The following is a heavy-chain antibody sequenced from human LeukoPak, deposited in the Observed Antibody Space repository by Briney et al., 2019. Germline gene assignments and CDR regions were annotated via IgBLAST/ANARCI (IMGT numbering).Heavy chain of an antibody. Sequence: SETLSLTCSVSGGYISSGGYYWSWIRQHPGKGLEWIGYIYYSGSTYYNPSLKSRVTISVDTSKNQFSLKLSSVTAADTAVYYCARDACSGGSCLDYWGQGTLVTVSS. CDR1: GGYISSGGYY. CDR3: ARDACSGGSCLDY. J-gene: IGHJ4*02. D-gene: IGHD2-15*01. CDR2: IYYSGST. V-gene: IGHV4-31*03.